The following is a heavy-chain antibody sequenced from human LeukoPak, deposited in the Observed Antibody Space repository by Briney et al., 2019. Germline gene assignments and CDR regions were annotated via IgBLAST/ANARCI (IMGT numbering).Heavy chain of an antibody. CDR3: ARMAAAGPFDH. D-gene: IGHD6-13*01. J-gene: IGHJ4*02. V-gene: IGHV4-59*08. Sequence: WIAYMHYSGTTNYNPSLKSRVSMSLDTPKNQFSLKLSSVTAADTAVYYCARMAAAGPFDHWGQGILVTVSS. CDR2: MHYSGTT.